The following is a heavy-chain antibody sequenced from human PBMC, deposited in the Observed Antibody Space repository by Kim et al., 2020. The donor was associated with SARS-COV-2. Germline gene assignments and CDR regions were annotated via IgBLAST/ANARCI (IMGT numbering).Heavy chain of an antibody. V-gene: IGHV1-18*01. Sequence: ASVKVSCKASGYTFTTYGISWVRQAPGQGLEWMGRISTDSGDTRYAKNFQGRVTMTKDTSTSTAYMELRSLRSEDTAVYYCARGVSMVRGVHMGGFDQWG. D-gene: IGHD3-10*01. CDR2: ISTDSGDT. CDR3: ARGVSMVRGVHMGGFDQ. J-gene: IGHJ5*02. CDR1: GYTFTTYG.